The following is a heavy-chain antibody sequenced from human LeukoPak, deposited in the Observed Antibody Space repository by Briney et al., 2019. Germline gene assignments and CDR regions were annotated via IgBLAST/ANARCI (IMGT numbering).Heavy chain of an antibody. CDR2: ISYDGSNK. CDR3: ARDPIPGIAAAGYYYGMDV. Sequence: PGGSLRLSCAASGFTFSSYAMHWVRQAPGKGLEWVAVISYDGSNKYYADSVKGRFTISRDNSKNTLYLQMNSLRAEDTAVYYCARDPIPGIAAAGYYYGMDVWGQGTTVTVSS. D-gene: IGHD6-13*01. J-gene: IGHJ6*02. CDR1: GFTFSSYA. V-gene: IGHV3-30-3*01.